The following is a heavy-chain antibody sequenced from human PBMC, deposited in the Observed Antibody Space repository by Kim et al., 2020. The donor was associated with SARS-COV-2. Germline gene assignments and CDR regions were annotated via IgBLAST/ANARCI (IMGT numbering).Heavy chain of an antibody. J-gene: IGHJ3*02. D-gene: IGHD5-12*01. CDR3: ARKSGYDLGAFDI. Sequence: GGSLRLSCAASGFTFSSYWMSWVRQAPGKGLEWVADIKEDGNEKSYVDSVKGRFTISRDNAKNSLYLQMKSLRAEDSAVYYCARKSGYDLGAFDIWGQGTMVTVSS. CDR2: IKEDGNEK. V-gene: IGHV3-7*01. CDR1: GFTFSSYW.